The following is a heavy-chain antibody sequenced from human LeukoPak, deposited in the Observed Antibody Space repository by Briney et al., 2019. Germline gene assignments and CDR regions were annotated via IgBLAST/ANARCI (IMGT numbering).Heavy chain of an antibody. CDR2: ISSSGSTI. Sequence: PGGSLRLSCAASGFTFSSYEMNWVRQAPGKGLEWVSYISSSGSTIYYADSVKGRFTISRDNAKNSLYLQMNSLRAEDTAVYYCARDLWLSYYDSRGDYWGQGTLVTVSS. D-gene: IGHD3-22*01. J-gene: IGHJ4*02. CDR3: ARDLWLSYYDSRGDY. V-gene: IGHV3-48*03. CDR1: GFTFSSYE.